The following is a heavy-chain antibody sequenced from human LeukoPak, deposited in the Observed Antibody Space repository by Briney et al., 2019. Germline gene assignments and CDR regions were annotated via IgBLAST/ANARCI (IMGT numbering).Heavy chain of an antibody. CDR1: GGSISSYY. CDR2: IYYSGST. D-gene: IGHD3-3*02. Sequence: PSETLSLTCTVSGGSISSYYWSWIRQPPGKGLEWIGYIYYSGSTNYNPSLKSRVTISVDTSKNQFSLKLSSVTAADTAMYYCARGGAAFNFDYGGQEPLVPVPS. V-gene: IGHV4-59*01. J-gene: IGHJ4*02. CDR3: ARGGAAFNFDY.